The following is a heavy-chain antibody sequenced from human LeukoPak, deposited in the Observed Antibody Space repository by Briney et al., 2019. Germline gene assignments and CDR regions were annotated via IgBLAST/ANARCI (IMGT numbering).Heavy chain of an antibody. CDR3: AKVRGILWWGIDY. D-gene: IGHD2-21*01. CDR2: ISYDGSNK. CDR1: GFTFSSYG. J-gene: IGHJ4*02. V-gene: IGHV3-30*18. Sequence: PGGSLRLSCAASGFTFSSYGMHWVRQAPGKGLEWVAVISYDGSNKYYADSVKGRFTISRDNSKNTLYLQMNSLRAEDTAVYYCAKVRGILWWGIDYWGQGTLVTVSS.